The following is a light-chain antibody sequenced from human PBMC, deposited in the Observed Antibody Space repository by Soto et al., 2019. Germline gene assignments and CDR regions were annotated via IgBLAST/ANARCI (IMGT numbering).Light chain of an antibody. J-gene: IGKJ2*01. CDR1: QSIRDT. Sequence: DVQMTQSPTSLSASVGDRVTITCRASQSIRDTLNWYQQKSGEAPKLLIYGAFHLESGVPPRFSGSGSGTDFTLTINSLQPEDFATYYCQQSFNTPPYTFGQGTRLE. V-gene: IGKV1-39*01. CDR2: GAF. CDR3: QQSFNTPPYT.